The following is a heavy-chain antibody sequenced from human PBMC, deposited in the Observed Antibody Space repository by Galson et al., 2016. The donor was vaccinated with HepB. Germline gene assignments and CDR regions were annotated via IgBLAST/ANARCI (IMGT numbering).Heavy chain of an antibody. V-gene: IGHV3-7*03. CDR2: IKQDGSEK. J-gene: IGHJ6*02. CDR1: GFTFSSYW. CDR3: ARVRGHYGMDV. Sequence: SLRLSCAASGFTFSSYWMSWVRQAPGKGLEWVASIKQDGSEKYYVDSVKGRFTISRDNAKNSRYLQMNSLRAEDTAVYYCARVRGHYGMDVWGQGTTVTVAS.